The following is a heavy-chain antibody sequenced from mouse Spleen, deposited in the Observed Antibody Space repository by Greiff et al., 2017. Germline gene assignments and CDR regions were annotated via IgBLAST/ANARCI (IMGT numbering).Heavy chain of an antibody. CDR2: INPNNGGT. CDR3: ARRRLRREFAY. V-gene: IGHV1-18*01. Sequence: EVQLQQSGPELVKPGASVKIPCKASGYTFTDYNMDWVKQSHGKSLEWIGDINPNNGGTIYNQKFKGKATLTVDKSSSTAYMELRSLTSEDTAVYYCARRRLRREFAYWGQGTLVTVSA. J-gene: IGHJ3*01. CDR1: GYTFTDYN. D-gene: IGHD2-4*01.